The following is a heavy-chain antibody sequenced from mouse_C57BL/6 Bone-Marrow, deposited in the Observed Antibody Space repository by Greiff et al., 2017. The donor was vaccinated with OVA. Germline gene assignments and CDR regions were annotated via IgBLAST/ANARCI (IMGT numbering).Heavy chain of an antibody. V-gene: IGHV5-12*01. J-gene: IGHJ4*01. CDR3: ARGLRLYAMDY. D-gene: IGHD3-1*01. CDR1: GFTFSDYY. Sequence: EVKVVESGGGLVQPGGSLKLSCAASGFTFSDYYMYWVRQTPEKRLEWVAYISNGGGSTYYPDTVKGRFTISRDNAKNTLYLQMSRLKSEDTAMYYCARGLRLYAMDYWGQGTSVTVSS. CDR2: ISNGGGST.